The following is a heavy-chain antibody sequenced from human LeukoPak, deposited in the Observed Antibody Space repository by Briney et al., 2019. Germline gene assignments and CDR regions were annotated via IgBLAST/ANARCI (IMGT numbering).Heavy chain of an antibody. J-gene: IGHJ4*02. CDR2: FDPEDGET. D-gene: IGHD3-22*01. CDR3: ATALLKYDSSGYYFANFDY. V-gene: IGHV1-24*01. CDR1: GYTLTELY. Sequence: GASVKVSCKVSGYTLTELYMHCVRQAPGKGLEWMGGFDPEDGETIYAQKFQGRVTMTEDTSTDTAYMELSSPRSEDTAVYYCATALLKYDSSGYYFANFDYWGQGTLVTVSS.